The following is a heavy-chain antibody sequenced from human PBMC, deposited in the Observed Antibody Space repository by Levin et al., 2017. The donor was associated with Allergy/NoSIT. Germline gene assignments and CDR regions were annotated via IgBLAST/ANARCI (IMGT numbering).Heavy chain of an antibody. CDR1: GGSISSGSYY. D-gene: IGHD3-10*01. V-gene: IGHV4-61*02. J-gene: IGHJ4*02. Sequence: MSSETLSLTFKVSGGSISSGSYYWSWIRQPAAKGLEWIGRIYSSGSANYNPSLKSRVTISVDTSKNQFSLKLSSVTAADTAVYYCARAEVGSEHWGQGTLVTVSS. CDR3: ARAEVGSEH. CDR2: IYSSGSA.